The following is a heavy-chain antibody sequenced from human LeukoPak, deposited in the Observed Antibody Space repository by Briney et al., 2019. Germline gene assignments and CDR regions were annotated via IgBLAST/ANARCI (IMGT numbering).Heavy chain of an antibody. CDR1: GGSISSYY. D-gene: IGHD6-6*01. CDR2: IYYSGST. CDR3: ARTDEYSSPFDY. V-gene: IGHV4-59*01. J-gene: IGHJ4*02. Sequence: SETLSLTCTVSGGSISSYYWSWIRQPPGKGLEWIGYIYYSGSTNYNPSLKSRVTISVDTSKNQFSLKLSSVTAADTAVYYCARTDEYSSPFDYWGQGTLVTVSS.